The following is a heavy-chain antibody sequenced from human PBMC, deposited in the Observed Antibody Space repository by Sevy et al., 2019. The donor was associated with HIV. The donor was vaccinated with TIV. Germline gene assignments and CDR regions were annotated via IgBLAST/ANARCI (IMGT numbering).Heavy chain of an antibody. Sequence: GGSLRLSCTASGFTFSDYYMSWIRQAPGKGLEWVSYISGLSNYINYADSVEGRFSISRDNVKDSLYLQMNSLRADDTAVYFCARRAVNWDYFEYWGQGTLVTVSS. CDR2: ISGLSNYI. V-gene: IGHV3-11*06. J-gene: IGHJ4*02. D-gene: IGHD3-16*01. CDR1: GFTFSDYY. CDR3: ARRAVNWDYFEY.